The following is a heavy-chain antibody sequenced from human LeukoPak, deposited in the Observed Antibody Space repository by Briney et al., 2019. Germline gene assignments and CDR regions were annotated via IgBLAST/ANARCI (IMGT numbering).Heavy chain of an antibody. J-gene: IGHJ4*02. CDR3: AKTGSGSYSGYFDY. V-gene: IGHV3-23*01. CDR2: ISGSGGST. D-gene: IGHD1-26*01. CDR1: GFTLSSYG. Sequence: GGSLRLSCAASGFTLSSYGMSWVRQAPGKGLEWVSAISGSGGSTYYADSVKGRFTISRDNSKNTLYLQMNSLRAEDTAVYYCAKTGSGSYSGYFDYWGQGTLVTVSS.